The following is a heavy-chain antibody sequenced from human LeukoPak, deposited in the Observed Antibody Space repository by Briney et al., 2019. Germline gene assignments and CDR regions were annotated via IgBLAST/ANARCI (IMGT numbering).Heavy chain of an antibody. CDR1: GGTFSSYA. J-gene: IGHJ4*02. Sequence: SVKVSCKASGGTFSSYAISGVRQAPGQGLEWMGRIIPILGIANYAQKFQGRVTITAVKSTSTAYMELSSLRSEDTAVYYCARAITVTLDYWGQGTLVTVSS. D-gene: IGHD4-17*01. V-gene: IGHV1-69*04. CDR2: IIPILGIA. CDR3: ARAITVTLDY.